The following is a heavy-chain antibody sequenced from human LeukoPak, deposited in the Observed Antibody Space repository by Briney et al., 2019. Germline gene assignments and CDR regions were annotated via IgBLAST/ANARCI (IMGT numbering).Heavy chain of an antibody. V-gene: IGHV1-2*02. Sequence: ASVKVSCKASGYTFTGYYMHWVRQAPGQGHEWVGWINPNSGGTNYAQKFQGRVTMTRDTSISTAYMELSRLRSDDTAVYYCARVSGSYSPPDYWGQGTLVTVSS. CDR3: ARVSGSYSPPDY. D-gene: IGHD1-26*01. CDR2: INPNSGGT. CDR1: GYTFTGYY. J-gene: IGHJ4*02.